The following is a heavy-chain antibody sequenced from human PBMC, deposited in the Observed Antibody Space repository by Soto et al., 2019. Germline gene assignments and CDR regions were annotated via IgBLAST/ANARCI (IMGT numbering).Heavy chain of an antibody. J-gene: IGHJ4*02. Sequence: ASVKVSCKASGYTFSSYYMHWVRQAPGQGLEWMGVINPSGDSTSYAQRFQGRVTITRDTSTSTLFMELSSLRSEDAAVYFCARDWEFGYWGQGSLVTVS. CDR3: ARDWEFGY. V-gene: IGHV1-46*01. CDR1: GYTFSSYY. CDR2: INPSGDST. D-gene: IGHD1-26*01.